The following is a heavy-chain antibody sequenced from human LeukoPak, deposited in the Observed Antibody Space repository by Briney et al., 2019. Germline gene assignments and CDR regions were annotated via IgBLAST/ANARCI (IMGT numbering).Heavy chain of an antibody. J-gene: IGHJ4*02. Sequence: PSETLSLTCTVSGGSISSSSYYWGWIRQPPGKGLEWIGGIYYSGSTYYNPSLKSRVTISVDTSKNQFSLKLSSVTAADTAVYYCASAQPSYDFWSGYYHNYFDYWGQGTLVTVSS. V-gene: IGHV4-39*01. CDR2: IYYSGST. D-gene: IGHD3-3*01. CDR1: GGSISSSSYY. CDR3: ASAQPSYDFWSGYYHNYFDY.